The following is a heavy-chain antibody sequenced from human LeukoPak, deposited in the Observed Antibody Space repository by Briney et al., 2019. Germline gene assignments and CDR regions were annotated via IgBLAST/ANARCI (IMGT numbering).Heavy chain of an antibody. CDR3: ARRKDFADFGSAYYPLDH. D-gene: IGHD3-3*01. CDR2: INWNGGST. V-gene: IGHV3-20*04. CDR1: GFTFDDYG. J-gene: IGHJ5*02. Sequence: PGGSLRLSCEVSGFTFDDYGMNWVRQPPGKGLEWISDINWNGGSTSYAASVRGRFTVSRDNAKNLPYLQMTSLRVEDTALYYCARRKDFADFGSAYYPLDHWGQGTLVTVS.